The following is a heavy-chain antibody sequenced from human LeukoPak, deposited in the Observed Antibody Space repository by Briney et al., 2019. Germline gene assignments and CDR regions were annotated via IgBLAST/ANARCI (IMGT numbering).Heavy chain of an antibody. V-gene: IGHV3-23*01. CDR3: AKDGRSTVSPYYFDY. Sequence: GGSLRLSCAASGFTFSTYAMSWVRQAADKGLEWVSNISGNSGTTSYADSVRGRFTISRDNSKNTLFLQMNSLTAEDTAVYYCAKDGRSTVSPYYFDYWGQGTLVPVSS. D-gene: IGHD3-10*01. CDR1: GFTFSTYA. J-gene: IGHJ4*02. CDR2: ISGNSGTT.